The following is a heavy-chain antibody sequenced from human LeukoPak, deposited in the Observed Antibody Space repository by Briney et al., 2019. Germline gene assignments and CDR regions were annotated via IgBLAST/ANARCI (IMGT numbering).Heavy chain of an antibody. J-gene: IGHJ5*02. Sequence: ASVKVSCKASGYTFTSYDINWVRQATGQGLEWMGWMNPNSGNTGYAQKFQGRVTMTRNTSISTAYMELSSLRSEDTAVYYCARGNYDFWSGYSVYNWFDPWGQGTLVTVSS. CDR1: GYTFTSYD. CDR2: MNPNSGNT. V-gene: IGHV1-8*01. CDR3: ARGNYDFWSGYSVYNWFDP. D-gene: IGHD3-3*01.